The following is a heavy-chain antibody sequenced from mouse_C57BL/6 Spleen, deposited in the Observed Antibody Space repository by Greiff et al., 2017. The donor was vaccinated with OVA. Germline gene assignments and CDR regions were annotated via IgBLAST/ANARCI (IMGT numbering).Heavy chain of an antibody. J-gene: IGHJ3*01. D-gene: IGHD2-3*01. Sequence: VQLKESGPELVKPGASVKISCKASGYAFSSSWMNWVKQRPGKGLEWIGRIYPGGGDTNYNGKFKGKATLTADKSSSTAYMQLSSLTSEDSAVYFCARKDGYYEFAYWGQGTLVTVSA. CDR2: IYPGGGDT. CDR1: GYAFSSSW. V-gene: IGHV1-82*01. CDR3: ARKDGYYEFAY.